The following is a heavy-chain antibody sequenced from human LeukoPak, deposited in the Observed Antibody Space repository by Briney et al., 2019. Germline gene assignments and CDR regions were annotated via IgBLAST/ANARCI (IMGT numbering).Heavy chain of an antibody. V-gene: IGHV1-18*01. J-gene: IGHJ6*03. CDR1: GYTFTSYG. D-gene: IGHD2-2*01. CDR2: ISAYNGNT. Sequence: ASVKVSCKASGYTFTSYGISWVRQAPGQGLEWMGWISAYNGNTNYAQKLQGRVTMTTDTSTSTAYMELRSLRSDDTAVYYCARARGYCSSTSCFSYYYYMDVWGKGTTVTVSS. CDR3: ARARGYCSSTSCFSYYYYMDV.